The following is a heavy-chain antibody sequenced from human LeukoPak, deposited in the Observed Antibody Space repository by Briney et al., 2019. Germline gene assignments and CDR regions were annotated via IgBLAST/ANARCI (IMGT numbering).Heavy chain of an antibody. CDR1: GGSISSYY. D-gene: IGHD3/OR15-3a*01. CDR2: IYYSGST. V-gene: IGHV4-59*01. Sequence: SETLSLTCTVPGGSISSYYGSWLRQPPGKGLEWIGYIYYSGSTNYNPSLKSRVTISLDTSKNQFSLKLGSVTAADTAVYYCARRWTGDAFDIWGQGTMVTVSS. J-gene: IGHJ3*02. CDR3: ARRWTGDAFDI.